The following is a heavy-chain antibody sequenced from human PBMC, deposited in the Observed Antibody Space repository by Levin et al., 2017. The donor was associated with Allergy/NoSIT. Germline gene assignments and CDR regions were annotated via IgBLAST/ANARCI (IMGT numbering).Heavy chain of an antibody. CDR3: ARGGSGSYTGYFDY. CDR2: IGTAGDT. V-gene: IGHV3-13*04. CDR1: GFTFSSYD. Sequence: GGSLRLSCAASGFTFSSYDMHWVRQATGKGLEWVSAIGTAGDTYYPGSVKGRFTISRKNAKNSLYLQMNSLRAGDTAVYYCARGGSGSYTGYFDYWGQGTLVTVSS. D-gene: IGHD3-10*01. J-gene: IGHJ4*02.